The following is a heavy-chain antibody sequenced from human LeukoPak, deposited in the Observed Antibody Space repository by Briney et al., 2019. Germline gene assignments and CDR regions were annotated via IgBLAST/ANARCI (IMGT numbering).Heavy chain of an antibody. CDR2: IIPIFGTA. Sequence: SVKVSCKASGGTFSSYAISWVRQAPGQGLEWMGGIIPIFGTANCAQKFQGRVTITTDESTSTAYMELSSLRSEDTAVYYCARDWADCTNGVCYNDAFDIWGQGTMVTVSS. CDR3: ARDWADCTNGVCYNDAFDI. D-gene: IGHD2-8*01. CDR1: GGTFSSYA. J-gene: IGHJ3*02. V-gene: IGHV1-69*05.